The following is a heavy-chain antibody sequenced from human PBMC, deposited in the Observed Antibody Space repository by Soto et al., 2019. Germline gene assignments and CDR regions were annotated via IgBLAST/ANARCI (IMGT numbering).Heavy chain of an antibody. CDR1: GGSTDSRSHY. J-gene: IGHJ4*02. CDR3: ARQPRGPGYGERGPYFDH. D-gene: IGHD3-16*01. CDR2: VYYSGST. Sequence: SETLSLTCTVSGGSTDSRSHYWGWIRQPPGRGLEWIGSVYYSGSTHDNPSLQSRVTISVDTSRNQFSLNPISVTAADTAVYFCARQPRGPGYGERGPYFDHWGQGTLVTVSS. V-gene: IGHV4-39*01.